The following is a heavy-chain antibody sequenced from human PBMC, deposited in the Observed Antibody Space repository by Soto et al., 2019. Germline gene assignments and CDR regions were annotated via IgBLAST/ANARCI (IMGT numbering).Heavy chain of an antibody. Sequence: QVQLVQSGAEVKKPGSSVKVSCKASGDTFSSYAFSWVRQAPGQGLEWMGGIIPIFGTTNYAPKFQGRVRITADESTRTAYMELSSLRSEDTAVYYCARDRGYYDTSGFQGFAQYFHHWGQGTLVTVSS. V-gene: IGHV1-69*01. CDR3: ARDRGYYDTSGFQGFAQYFHH. CDR1: GDTFSSYA. J-gene: IGHJ1*01. CDR2: IIPIFGTT. D-gene: IGHD3-22*01.